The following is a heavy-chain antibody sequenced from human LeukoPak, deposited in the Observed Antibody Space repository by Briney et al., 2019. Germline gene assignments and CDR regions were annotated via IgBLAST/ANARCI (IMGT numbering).Heavy chain of an antibody. CDR1: GFTFSSYA. J-gene: IGHJ4*02. V-gene: IGHV3-64*01. Sequence: PGRSLRLSCAASGFTFSSYAMHWVRQAPGKGLEYVSVISSNGVSTYYANSVKGRFTISRDNSKNTLNLQMGSLRAEDLAVYYCARSRDFWSGYQTIYFDYWGQGTLVTVSS. CDR3: ARSRDFWSGYQTIYFDY. CDR2: ISSNGVST. D-gene: IGHD3-3*01.